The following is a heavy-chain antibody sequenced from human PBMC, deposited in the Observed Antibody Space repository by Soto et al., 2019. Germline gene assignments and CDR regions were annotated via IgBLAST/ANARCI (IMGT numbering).Heavy chain of an antibody. CDR2: ISGYNGNT. Sequence: GASVKVSCKTSGYTFTNYGICWVRQAPGQGLEWLGWISGYNGNTNYAQNFQDRVTLTTDTSTSTAYMELRSLRSDDTALYYCERDGHWNDLDYWGQGTLVTVSS. CDR3: ERDGHWNDLDY. V-gene: IGHV1-18*01. D-gene: IGHD1-1*01. J-gene: IGHJ4*02. CDR1: GYTFTNYG.